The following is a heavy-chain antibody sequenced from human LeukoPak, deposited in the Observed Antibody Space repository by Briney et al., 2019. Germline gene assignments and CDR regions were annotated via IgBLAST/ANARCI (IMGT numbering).Heavy chain of an antibody. V-gene: IGHV3-7*01. CDR3: ETSTKSSGAPGIAN. CDR2: IDKDGSEK. CDR1: GFTFSNYW. D-gene: IGHD2-21*01. J-gene: IGHJ4*02. Sequence: QSGGSLRLSCTVSGFTFSNYWMRWVRQAPGKGLEWVASIDKDGSEKRYVDSAKGRFTISRDNTKNSVYLQMTSLGAEDTAVYYFETSTKSSGAPGIANWGQGTRVTVPS.